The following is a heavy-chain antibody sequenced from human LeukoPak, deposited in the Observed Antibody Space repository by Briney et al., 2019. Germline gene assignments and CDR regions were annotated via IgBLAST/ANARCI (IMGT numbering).Heavy chain of an antibody. CDR3: ARRLGSSSTGFDY. CDR1: GGSISSYY. J-gene: IGHJ4*02. D-gene: IGHD2-2*01. V-gene: IGHV4-59*08. Sequence: SETLSLTCTVSGGSISSYYWSGIRQPPGKGLEWIGSIHYSGSTTYNPSLKSPVTISVDTSKNQFSLKLSSVTAADTAVYYCARRLGSSSTGFDYWGQGTLVTVSS. CDR2: IHYSGST.